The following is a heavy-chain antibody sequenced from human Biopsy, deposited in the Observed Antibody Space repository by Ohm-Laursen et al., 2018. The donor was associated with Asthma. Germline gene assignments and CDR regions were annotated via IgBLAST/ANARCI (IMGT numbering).Heavy chain of an antibody. Sequence: SLRLSCTASGFVFSQCGMTWVRQAPGKGLEWLASIRIASSFISYADSVKGRFTISRRNSENSLFLQMNSLRAEDTAVYFCTRTRLASNWKYGLDVWGQGTTVTVSS. J-gene: IGHJ6*02. CDR3: TRTRLASNWKYGLDV. CDR2: IRIASSFI. D-gene: IGHD1-20*01. CDR1: GFVFSQCG. V-gene: IGHV3-21*01.